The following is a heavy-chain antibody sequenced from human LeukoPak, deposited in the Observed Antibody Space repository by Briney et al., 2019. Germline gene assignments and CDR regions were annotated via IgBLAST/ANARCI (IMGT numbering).Heavy chain of an antibody. D-gene: IGHD1-7*01. CDR3: ARALGITGTTQTYYYYGTDV. V-gene: IGHV1-46*01. Sequence: ASVKVSCKASGYTFTSYYMHWVRQAPGQGLEWMGIINPSGGSTSYAQKFQGRVTMTRDTSTSTVYMELSSLRSEDTAVYYCARALGITGTTQTYYYYGTDVWGQGTTVTVSS. J-gene: IGHJ6*02. CDR2: INPSGGST. CDR1: GYTFTSYY.